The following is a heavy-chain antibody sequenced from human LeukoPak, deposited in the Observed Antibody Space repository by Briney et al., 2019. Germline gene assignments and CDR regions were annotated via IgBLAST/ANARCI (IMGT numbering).Heavy chain of an antibody. J-gene: IGHJ4*02. V-gene: IGHV4-34*01. CDR3: ARGGLIVVVTAILDY. CDR2: INHSGST. D-gene: IGHD2-21*02. CDR1: GGSFSGYY. Sequence: SETLSLTCAVYGGSFSGYYWSWIRQPPGKGLEWIGEINHSGSTNYNPSLKSRVTISVDTSKNQFSLKLSSVTAADTAVYYGARGGLIVVVTAILDYWGQGTLVTVSS.